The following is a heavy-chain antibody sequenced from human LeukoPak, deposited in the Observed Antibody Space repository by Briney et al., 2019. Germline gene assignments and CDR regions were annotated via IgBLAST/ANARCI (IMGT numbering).Heavy chain of an antibody. CDR2: ISSSSSPI. J-gene: IGHJ4*02. Sequence: PGGSLRLSCAASGFTFSSYAMHWVRQAPGKGLEWISYISSSSSPIFYADSVKGRFTISRDNAKNSLYLQMNNLRAEDTGVYYCARCPHLSRGYFFDSWGQGTLVTVSS. V-gene: IGHV3-48*04. CDR3: ARCPHLSRGYFFDS. CDR1: GFTFSSYA.